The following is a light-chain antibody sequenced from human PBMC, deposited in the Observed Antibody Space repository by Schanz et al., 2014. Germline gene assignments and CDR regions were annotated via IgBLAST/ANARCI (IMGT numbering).Light chain of an antibody. CDR3: QQYGSSPRT. Sequence: TQSPGTLSLSPGERATLSCWTSQDVVRHVAWFKQRPGQPPRLLIYGASRRATGIPDRFSGSGSGTDFTLTISRLEPEDFAVYYCQQYGSSPRTFGQGTKVEI. CDR1: QDVVRH. CDR2: GAS. J-gene: IGKJ1*01. V-gene: IGKV3-20*01.